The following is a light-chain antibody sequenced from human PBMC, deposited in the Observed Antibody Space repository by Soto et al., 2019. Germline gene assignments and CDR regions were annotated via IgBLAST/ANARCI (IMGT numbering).Light chain of an antibody. Sequence: DIQMTQSPSTLSASVGDRVTITCRASQSISSWLAWYQQKPGKAPKLLIYDASSLESGVPSRFSGSGSGTDFTLTISSLQPEDFATYYCQQSDSTFITFGQGTRLEIK. CDR1: QSISSW. CDR3: QQSDSTFIT. CDR2: DAS. V-gene: IGKV1-5*01. J-gene: IGKJ5*01.